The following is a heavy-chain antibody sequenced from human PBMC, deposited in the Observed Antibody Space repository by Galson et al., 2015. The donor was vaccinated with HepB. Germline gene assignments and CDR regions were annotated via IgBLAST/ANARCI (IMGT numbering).Heavy chain of an antibody. D-gene: IGHD3-16*01. CDR1: GFTSTRYA. J-gene: IGHJ4*02. Sequence: SLRLSCAASGFTSTRYAITWVRQAPGKGLEYISSISGDGGVTSYADSVKGRFTISRDNSKNTVYLQVNSLRAEDTAVYFCAKVAILGATPHYFDYWGQGILVTVSS. CDR2: ISGDGGVT. CDR3: AKVAILGATPHYFDY. V-gene: IGHV3-23*01.